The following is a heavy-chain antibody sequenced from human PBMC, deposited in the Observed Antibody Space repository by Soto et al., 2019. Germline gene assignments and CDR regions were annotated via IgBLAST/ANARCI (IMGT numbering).Heavy chain of an antibody. CDR1: GFSLDEYG. V-gene: IGHV3-20*04. D-gene: IGHD4-17*01. CDR2: MHRNGNST. CDR3: ARDHRWGYEYGDYGDS. Sequence: VQLVESGGAVVRPGGSLRLACVVSGFSLDEYGMSWVRQAPGKGPEWVSGMHRNGNSTGYADSVKGRFTISRDDAKNSLYLQMNSLRAEDTAFYYCARDHRWGYEYGDYGDSWGHGTLVTVSS. J-gene: IGHJ5*01.